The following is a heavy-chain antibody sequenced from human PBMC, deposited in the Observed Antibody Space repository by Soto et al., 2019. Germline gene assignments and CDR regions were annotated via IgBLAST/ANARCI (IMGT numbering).Heavy chain of an antibody. Sequence: QVQLVESGGGVVQPGRSQRLSCAASGFTFSSYAMHWVRQAPGKGLEWVAVISYDGSNKYYADSVKGRFTISRDNSKNTLYLQMNSLRAEDTAVYYCAREAPDYNLSPGMDVWGQGTTVTVSS. CDR2: ISYDGSNK. CDR3: AREAPDYNLSPGMDV. V-gene: IGHV3-30-3*01. J-gene: IGHJ6*02. CDR1: GFTFSSYA. D-gene: IGHD4-4*01.